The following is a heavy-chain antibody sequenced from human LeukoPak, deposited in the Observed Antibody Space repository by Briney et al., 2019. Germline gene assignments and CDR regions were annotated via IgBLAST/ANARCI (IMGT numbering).Heavy chain of an antibody. CDR1: GFTFTAYL. CDR3: AREPVVGYDFWSGYYTGEDDY. J-gene: IGHJ4*02. Sequence: PGRSLRLSCAASGFTFTAYLIHWVRQAPGKGLEWVAVMSSDGNAMFYADSVKGRFTISRDNSKNTLYLQMNSLRAEDTAVYYCAREPVVGYDFWSGYYTGEDDYWGQGTLVTVSS. V-gene: IGHV3-30-3*01. D-gene: IGHD3-3*01. CDR2: MSSDGNAM.